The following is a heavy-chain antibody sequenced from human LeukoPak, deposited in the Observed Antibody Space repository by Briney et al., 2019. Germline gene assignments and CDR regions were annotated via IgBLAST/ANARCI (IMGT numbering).Heavy chain of an antibody. CDR2: IYYSGST. J-gene: IGHJ4*02. D-gene: IGHD2/OR15-2a*01. CDR3: ARGGKYHYYFDY. CDR1: GGSVSSGSYF. V-gene: IGHV4-61*01. Sequence: KPSETLSLTCNVSGGSVSSGSYFWTWIRQPPGKGLEWIGYIYYSGSTNYNASLKSRVTVSVDTSNNQFSLKLSSVTAADTAVYFCARGGKYHYYFDYWGRGTLVTVSS.